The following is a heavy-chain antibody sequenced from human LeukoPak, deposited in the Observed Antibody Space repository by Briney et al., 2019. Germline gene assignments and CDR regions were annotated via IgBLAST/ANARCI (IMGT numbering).Heavy chain of an antibody. Sequence: ASVKVSCKASGYTFTGYGISWVRQAPGQGLEWMGWISAYNGNTNYAQKLQGRVTMTTDTSTSTAYMELRSLRSDDTAVYYCARVQYYYDSSGYPRLGSFDYWGQGTLVTVSS. V-gene: IGHV1-18*01. CDR2: ISAYNGNT. J-gene: IGHJ4*02. D-gene: IGHD3-22*01. CDR1: GYTFTGYG. CDR3: ARVQYYYDSSGYPRLGSFDY.